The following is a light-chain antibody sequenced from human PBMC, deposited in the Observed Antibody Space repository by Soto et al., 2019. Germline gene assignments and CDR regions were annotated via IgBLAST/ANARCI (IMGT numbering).Light chain of an antibody. CDR3: QHYGSSPTT. CDR2: AAS. CDR1: QSVSSNY. V-gene: IGKV3-20*01. J-gene: IGKJ1*01. Sequence: EIVLTQSPGTLSLSPGERATLSCRASQSVSSNYLAWYQQKPGQAPRLLIYAASSRATGIPDRFSGSGSGTDFTLTINRLEPEDFAVYYCQHYGSSPTTFGQGTKVEIK.